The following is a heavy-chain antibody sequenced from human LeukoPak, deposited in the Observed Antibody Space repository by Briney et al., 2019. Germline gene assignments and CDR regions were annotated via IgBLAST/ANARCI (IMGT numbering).Heavy chain of an antibody. CDR3: ARDFELLGPDYFYYGMDV. D-gene: IGHD2-21*01. Sequence: PSETLSLTCTVSGGSISSTSYYWGWIRQPPGKGLEWIGSIYYSRSTYYNPSLKSRVTISVDTSKNQFSLKLSSVTAADTAVYYCARDFELLGPDYFYYGMDVWGQGTTVTVSS. CDR2: IYYSRST. CDR1: GGSISSTSYY. V-gene: IGHV4-39*02. J-gene: IGHJ6*02.